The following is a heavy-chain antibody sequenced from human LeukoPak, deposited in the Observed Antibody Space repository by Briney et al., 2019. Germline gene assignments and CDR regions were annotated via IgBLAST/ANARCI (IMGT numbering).Heavy chain of an antibody. CDR2: IIPIFGTA. CDR1: GGTFSSYA. D-gene: IGHD3-3*01. CDR3: ARTPLRFLEWLSTPNYYYYYMDV. V-gene: IGHV1-69*13. Sequence: TVKVSCKASGGTFSSYAISWVRQAPGQGLEWMGGIIPIFGTANYAQKFQGRVTITADESTSTAYMELSSLRSEDTAVYYCARTPLRFLEWLSTPNYYYYYMDVWGKGTTVTVSS. J-gene: IGHJ6*03.